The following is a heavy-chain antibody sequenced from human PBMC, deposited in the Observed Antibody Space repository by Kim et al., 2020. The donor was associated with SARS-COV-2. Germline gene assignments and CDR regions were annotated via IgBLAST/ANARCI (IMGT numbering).Heavy chain of an antibody. CDR3: AKALTGYYTFDY. J-gene: IGHJ4*02. D-gene: IGHD3-9*01. Sequence: YYPDSVKGRCTISRDNSKNTLYLQMNSLRAEDTAVYYCAKALTGYYTFDYWGQGTLVTVSS. V-gene: IGHV3-23*01.